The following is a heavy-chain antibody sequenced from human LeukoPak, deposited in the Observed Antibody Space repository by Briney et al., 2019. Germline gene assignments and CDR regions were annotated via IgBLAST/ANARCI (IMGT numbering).Heavy chain of an antibody. CDR3: ARDLYYGSGSYNY. Sequence: ASVKVSCKASGYTFTGYYMHWVRQAPGQGLEWMGWINPNSGGTNYAQKFQGRVTMTRDTSISTAYMELRSLRSDDTAVYYCARDLYYGSGSYNYWGQGTLVTVSS. V-gene: IGHV1-2*02. J-gene: IGHJ4*02. CDR1: GYTFTGYY. CDR2: INPNSGGT. D-gene: IGHD3-10*01.